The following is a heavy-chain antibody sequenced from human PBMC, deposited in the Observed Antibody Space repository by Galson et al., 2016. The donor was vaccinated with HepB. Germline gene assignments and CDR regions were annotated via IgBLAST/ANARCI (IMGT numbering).Heavy chain of an antibody. Sequence: SVKVSCKASGGTFSSYAISWVRQAPGQGLEWMGGIIPIFGTPTYAQRFQGRVTITADESTSTAYMQLSSLRSEDTAVYYCARDSTGYSSTWLFDPWGQGTLVTVSS. V-gene: IGHV1-69*13. CDR3: ARDSTGYSSTWLFDP. D-gene: IGHD6-13*01. CDR2: IIPIFGTP. J-gene: IGHJ5*02. CDR1: GGTFSSYA.